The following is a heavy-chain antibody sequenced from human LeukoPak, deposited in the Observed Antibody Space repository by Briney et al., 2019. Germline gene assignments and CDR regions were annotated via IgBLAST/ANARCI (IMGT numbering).Heavy chain of an antibody. CDR1: GGSFSGYY. D-gene: IGHD2-2*01. Sequence: SETLSLTCAVYGGSFSGYYWSWIRQPPGKGLEWIGKINHSGSTNYNPSLKSRVTISVDTSKNQFSLKLSSVTAADTAVYYCARGAVVVPAAMDPDYYYYGMDVWGQGTTVTVSS. CDR2: INHSGST. V-gene: IGHV4-34*01. CDR3: ARGAVVVPAAMDPDYYYYGMDV. J-gene: IGHJ6*02.